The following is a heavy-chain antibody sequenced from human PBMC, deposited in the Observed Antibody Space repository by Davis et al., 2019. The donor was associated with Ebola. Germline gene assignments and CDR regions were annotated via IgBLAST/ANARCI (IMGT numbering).Heavy chain of an antibody. CDR3: ARATGEGGY. CDR2: TRNKANSYTT. CDR1: GFTFSDHY. J-gene: IGHJ4*02. D-gene: IGHD2-8*02. V-gene: IGHV3-72*01. Sequence: GESLKISCAASGFTFSDHYMDWVRQAPGKGLKWVGRTRNKANSYTTEYAASVKGRFTISRDDSKNSLYLQMNSLKTEDTAVYYCARATGEGGYWGQGTLVTVSS.